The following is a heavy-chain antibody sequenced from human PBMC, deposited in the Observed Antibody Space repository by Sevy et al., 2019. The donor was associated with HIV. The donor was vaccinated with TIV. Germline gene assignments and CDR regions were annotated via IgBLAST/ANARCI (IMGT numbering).Heavy chain of an antibody. CDR1: GFRFNYHN. D-gene: IGHD6-25*01. Sequence: GGSLRRSCAASGFRFNYHNMNWVRQAPGKGLEWISYISNSGSTTYLADSVRGRFTISRDNAKNSLFLEMDNLTDEDTAVYYCAREGNRERQTIPLDAWGRGIQVTASS. J-gene: IGHJ5*02. CDR2: ISNSGSTT. V-gene: IGHV3-48*02. CDR3: AREGNRERQTIPLDA.